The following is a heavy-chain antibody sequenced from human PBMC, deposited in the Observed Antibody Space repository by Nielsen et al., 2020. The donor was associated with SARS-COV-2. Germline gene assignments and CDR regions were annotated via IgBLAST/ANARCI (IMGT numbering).Heavy chain of an antibody. CDR3: ARPWGAYCGGDCHHDAFDI. D-gene: IGHD2-21*02. J-gene: IGHJ3*02. V-gene: IGHV5-51*01. CDR1: GYSFTSYW. CDR2: IYPGDSDT. Sequence: GESLKISCKGSGYSFTSYWISWVRQMPGKGLEWMGIIYPGDSDTRYSPSFQGQVTISADKSISTAYLQWSSLKASDTAMYYCARPWGAYCGGDCHHDAFDIWGQGTMVTVSS.